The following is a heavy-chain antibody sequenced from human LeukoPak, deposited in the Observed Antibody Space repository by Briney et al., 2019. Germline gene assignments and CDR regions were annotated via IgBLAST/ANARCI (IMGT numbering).Heavy chain of an antibody. CDR3: AASDCGDVFDY. Sequence: ASVKVSCKASGYTFTSYGISWVRQAPGQGLEWMGWISAYNGNTNYAQKLQGRVTMTTDTSTGTAYMELRSLRSDDTAVYYCAASDCGDVFDYWGQGTLVTVSS. J-gene: IGHJ4*02. D-gene: IGHD4-17*01. CDR2: ISAYNGNT. V-gene: IGHV1-18*04. CDR1: GYTFTSYG.